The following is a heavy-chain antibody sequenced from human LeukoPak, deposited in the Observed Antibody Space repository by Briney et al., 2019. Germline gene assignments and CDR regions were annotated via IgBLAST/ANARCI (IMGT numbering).Heavy chain of an antibody. D-gene: IGHD3-10*01. CDR3: AIRPYYYGSGTPPGAFDI. CDR2: ISGSGGST. V-gene: IGHV3-23*01. Sequence: PGGSLRLSCAVSGFTFSSYAMSWVRQAPGKGLEWVSAISGSGGSTYYADSVKGRFTISRDNSKNTLYLQMNSLRAEDTAVYYCAIRPYYYGSGTPPGAFDIWGQGTMVTVSS. J-gene: IGHJ3*02. CDR1: GFTFSSYA.